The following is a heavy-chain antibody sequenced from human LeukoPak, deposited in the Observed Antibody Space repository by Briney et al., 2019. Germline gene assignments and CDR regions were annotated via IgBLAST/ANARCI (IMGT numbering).Heavy chain of an antibody. D-gene: IGHD2-2*01. Sequence: GGSLRFSCAASTFTFNTYWMSWVRQAPGKGLEWVATIKRDGLEKYYMDPVKGRFTISRDNAKNSVYLQINSLRVEDTAVYYCARDMPLWAAFDIWGQGTMVTVSS. CDR1: TFTFNTYW. V-gene: IGHV3-7*01. CDR2: IKRDGLEK. J-gene: IGHJ3*02. CDR3: ARDMPLWAAFDI.